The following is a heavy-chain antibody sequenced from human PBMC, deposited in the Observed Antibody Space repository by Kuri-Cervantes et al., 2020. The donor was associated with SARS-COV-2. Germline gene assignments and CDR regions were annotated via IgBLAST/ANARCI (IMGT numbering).Heavy chain of an antibody. Sequence: GGSLRLSCKGSGYSFTSYWIGWVRQMPGKGLEWMGIIYPGDSDTRYSPSFQGQVTISADKSISTAYLQWSSLKASDTAMYYCARQAGEGCSSTSCPLQFAHYYYYYYMDVWGKGTTVTVSS. CDR2: IYPGDSDT. D-gene: IGHD2-2*01. CDR1: GYSFTSYW. J-gene: IGHJ6*03. V-gene: IGHV5-51*01. CDR3: ARQAGEGCSSTSCPLQFAHYYYYYYMDV.